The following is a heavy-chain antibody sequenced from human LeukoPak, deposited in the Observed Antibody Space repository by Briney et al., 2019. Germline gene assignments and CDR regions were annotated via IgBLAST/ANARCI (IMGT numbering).Heavy chain of an antibody. D-gene: IGHD2-15*01. CDR2: INHSGST. J-gene: IGHJ6*02. CDR1: GGSFSGYY. Sequence: PSETLSLTCAVYGGSFSGYYWSWIRQPPGKGLEWIGEINHSGSTNYNPSLKSRVTISVDTSKNQFSLKLYSVTATDTAVYYCARRSHCTGGSCPPVWGQGTTVTVSS. V-gene: IGHV4-34*01. CDR3: ARRSHCTGGSCPPV.